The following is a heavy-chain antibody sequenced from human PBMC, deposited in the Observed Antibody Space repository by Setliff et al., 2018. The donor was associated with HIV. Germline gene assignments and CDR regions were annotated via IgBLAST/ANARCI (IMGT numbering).Heavy chain of an antibody. Sequence: GGSLRLSCAASGFTFSDCSMNWVRQAPGKGLEWISYITSTGSTIFYADSVKGRFTISRDNDKNSVHLQMTSLRAEDTAVYYCARDYYGSGSYFPTQFDYYMDVWGKGTTVTSP. J-gene: IGHJ6*03. CDR3: ARDYYGSGSYFPTQFDYYMDV. V-gene: IGHV3-48*01. CDR1: GFTFSDCS. D-gene: IGHD3-10*01. CDR2: ITSTGSTI.